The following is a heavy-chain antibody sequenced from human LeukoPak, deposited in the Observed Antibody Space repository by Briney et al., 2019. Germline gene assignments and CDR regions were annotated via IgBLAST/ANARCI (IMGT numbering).Heavy chain of an antibody. CDR1: GYSFTSYD. CDR2: MNPNSGDA. CDR3: ARSNFGGNVHFDY. V-gene: IGHV1-8*02. Sequence: GASVKVSCKASGYSFTSYDINWVRQATGQGLEWIGWMNPNSGDADYTQKFKGRVTFTRDTSTRTAYMVVNSLGSEDTAVYYCARSNFGGNVHFDYWGQGTLVTVSS. J-gene: IGHJ4*02. D-gene: IGHD4-23*01.